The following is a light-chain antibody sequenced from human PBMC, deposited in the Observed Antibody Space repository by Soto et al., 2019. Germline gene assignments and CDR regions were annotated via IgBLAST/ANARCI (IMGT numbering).Light chain of an antibody. CDR1: SSDIGSYDH. J-gene: IGLJ1*01. Sequence: QSVLTQPASVSGSPGQSITISCSGTSSDIGSYDHVAWYQQFPGKSPKLIIYAVSDRPSGVSDRFSGSKSGISASLTISGLQTEDEADYYCISYTDRQSYLFGNGTKVNV. V-gene: IGLV2-14*03. CDR2: AVS. CDR3: ISYTDRQSYL.